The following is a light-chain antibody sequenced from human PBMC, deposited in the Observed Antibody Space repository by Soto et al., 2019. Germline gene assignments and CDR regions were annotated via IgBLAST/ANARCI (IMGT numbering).Light chain of an antibody. Sequence: DIQMTQSPCTLSASVGDRVTITCRASQSVGTWLAWYQQKPGKAPELLISDASSLESGVPSRFSGSGSGTEFTLTISSLLPDDFATNYCQQYNTDSSWAFGQGTKVEIK. CDR2: DAS. J-gene: IGKJ1*01. V-gene: IGKV1-5*01. CDR3: QQYNTDSSWA. CDR1: QSVGTW.